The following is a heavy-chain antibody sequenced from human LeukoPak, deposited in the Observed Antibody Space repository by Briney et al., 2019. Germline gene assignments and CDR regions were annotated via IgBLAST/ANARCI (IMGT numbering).Heavy chain of an antibody. CDR2: TYYRYKWYN. D-gene: IGHD5-18*01. Sequence: SQTLSLTCAISGDSFSSNSAAWNWIRQSPSRGLEWLGRTYYRYKWYNDYAVSVKSRITINPDTSKSQFSLQLTSVTPEDTAVYYCARDHVVGYSYGYDYWGQGTLVTVSS. CDR1: GDSFSSNSAA. V-gene: IGHV6-1*01. CDR3: ARDHVVGYSYGYDY. J-gene: IGHJ4*02.